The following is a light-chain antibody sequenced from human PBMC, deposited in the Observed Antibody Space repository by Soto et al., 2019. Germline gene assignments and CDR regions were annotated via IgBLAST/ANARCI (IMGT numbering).Light chain of an antibody. CDR3: QQTDNLPLT. CDR2: AAS. Sequence: DIQMTQSPSTVSASVGDRVTITCRASQGITTWLAWYQQKPGKAPRLLIYAASNLQSGIPSRFSGSGSGTDFTLTISSLQPEDFAIYYCQQTDNLPLTFGGGTKVEIK. CDR1: QGITTW. V-gene: IGKV1-12*01. J-gene: IGKJ4*01.